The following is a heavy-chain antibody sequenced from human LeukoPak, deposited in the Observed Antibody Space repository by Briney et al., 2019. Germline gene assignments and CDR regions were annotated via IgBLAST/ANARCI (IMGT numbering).Heavy chain of an antibody. V-gene: IGHV4-34*01. J-gene: IGHJ4*02. CDR2: INHSGST. CDR3: ARGRRNYYDSSGYFYY. Sequence: SETLSLTCAVYGGSFSGYYWSWIRQPPGKGLEWIGEINHSGSTNYNPSPKSRVTISVDTSKNQFSLKLSSVTAADTAVYYCARGRRNYYDSSGYFYYWGQGTLVTVSS. D-gene: IGHD3-22*01. CDR1: GGSFSGYY.